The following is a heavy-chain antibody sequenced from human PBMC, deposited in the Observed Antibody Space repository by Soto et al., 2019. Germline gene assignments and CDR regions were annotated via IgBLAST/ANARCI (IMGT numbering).Heavy chain of an antibody. CDR1: GGSISSYY. CDR3: ARDYKRGNYYYYGMDV. J-gene: IGHJ6*02. V-gene: IGHV4-59*01. Sequence: SETLSLTCTVPGGSISSYYWSWIRQPPGKGLEWIGYIYYSGSTNYNPSLKSRVTISVDTSKNQSSLKLGSVTAADTAVYYCARDYKRGNYYYYGMDVWGQGTTVTVSS. CDR2: IYYSGST. D-gene: IGHD3-16*01.